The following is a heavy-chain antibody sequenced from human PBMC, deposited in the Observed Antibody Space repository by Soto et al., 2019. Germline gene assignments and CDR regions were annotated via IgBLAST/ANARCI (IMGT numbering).Heavy chain of an antibody. D-gene: IGHD6-13*01. CDR3: ARTIPAIGYYFFYYMDV. V-gene: IGHV4-59*01. Sequence: QVQLQESGPGLVKPSETLSLTCTVSGGSINNYYWSWIRQPPGKGLEWIGYIYHTGSTDYHPSLKSRVSLSADTSNNQFSLTLTSVTAADTAVYYCARTIPAIGYYFFYYMDVWGNGTTVAVSS. J-gene: IGHJ6*03. CDR2: IYHTGST. CDR1: GGSINNYY.